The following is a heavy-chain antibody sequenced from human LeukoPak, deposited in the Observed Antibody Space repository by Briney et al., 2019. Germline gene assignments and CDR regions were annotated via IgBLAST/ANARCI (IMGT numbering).Heavy chain of an antibody. CDR1: GVTVSNNY. CDR2: LYSNNIT. Sequence: GGSLRLSCAASGVTVSNNYMTWVRQAPGRGLEWVSVLYSNNITYYADSVKGRFTVSRDSSKNTLYLQMSSLRAEDTAVYYCARGITMMIVAPGYWGQGTLVTVSS. CDR3: ARGITMMIVAPGY. J-gene: IGHJ4*02. D-gene: IGHD3-22*01. V-gene: IGHV3-53*01.